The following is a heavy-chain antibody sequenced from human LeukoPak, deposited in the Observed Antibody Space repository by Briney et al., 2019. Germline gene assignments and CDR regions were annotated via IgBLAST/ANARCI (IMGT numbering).Heavy chain of an antibody. CDR1: GGSISSGSYY. J-gene: IGHJ5*02. CDR3: AKGAGGFSYYNWFDP. Sequence: PSETLSLTCTVSGGSISSGSYYWSWIRQPAGKGLEWIGRIYISGSTNYNPSLKSRITISVDTSKNQFSLKLSSVTAADTAIYYCAKGAGGFSYYNWFDPWGQGTLVTVSS. V-gene: IGHV4-61*02. CDR2: IYISGST. D-gene: IGHD5-18*01.